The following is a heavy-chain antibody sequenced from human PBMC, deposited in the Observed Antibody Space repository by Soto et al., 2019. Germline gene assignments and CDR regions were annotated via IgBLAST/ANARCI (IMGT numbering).Heavy chain of an antibody. V-gene: IGHV3-74*01. D-gene: IGHD3-10*01. CDR3: TRDIGGKGAY. J-gene: IGHJ4*02. Sequence: GGSLRLSCAASGFVFEMYWMHWVRQTPGKGPEWVSRIDEYGSTINYADSVKGRFTISRDNARNTLYLEMNSLRAEDTALYYCTRDIGGKGAYWGPGTLVTVSS. CDR2: IDEYGSTI. CDR1: GFVFEMYW.